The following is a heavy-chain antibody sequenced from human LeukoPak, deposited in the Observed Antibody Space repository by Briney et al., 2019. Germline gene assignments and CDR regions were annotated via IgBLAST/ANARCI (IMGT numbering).Heavy chain of an antibody. CDR2: IIPIFGTA. J-gene: IGHJ3*02. Sequence: GSSVKVSCKASGGTFSSYAISWVRQAPGQGLEWMGGIIPIFGTANYAQKFQGRVTITTDESTSTAYMELSSLRSEDTAVYYCARADTGSIAWAFDAFDIWGQGTMVTVSS. CDR1: GGTFSSYA. V-gene: IGHV1-69*05. D-gene: IGHD3-9*01. CDR3: ARADTGSIAWAFDAFDI.